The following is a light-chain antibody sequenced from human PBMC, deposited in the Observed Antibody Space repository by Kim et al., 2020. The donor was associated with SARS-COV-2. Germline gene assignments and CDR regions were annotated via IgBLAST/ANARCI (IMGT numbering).Light chain of an antibody. V-gene: IGKV1-5*03. Sequence: VGDRVTITCGDSHKTNYFLALYQQKPGKAPQLLIYRASTLQSGVPSRFSGSGSGTEFTLTNNSLQPDDSANYYCQQYNSYSQTWTFGQGTKVDIK. CDR1: HKTNYF. J-gene: IGKJ1*01. CDR3: QQYNSYSQTWT. CDR2: RAS.